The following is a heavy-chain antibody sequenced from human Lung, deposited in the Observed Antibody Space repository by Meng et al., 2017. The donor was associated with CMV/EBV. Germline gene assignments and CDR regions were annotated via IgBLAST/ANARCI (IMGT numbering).Heavy chain of an antibody. CDR3: AREEYSSSSQAGQYYYYYYGMDV. CDR1: GFTFDDYG. D-gene: IGHD6-6*01. Sequence: GGSLRLXCAASGFTFDDYGMSWVRQAPGKGLEWVSGINWNGGSTGYADSVKGRFTISRDNAKNSLYLQMNSLRAEDTALYYCAREEYSSSSQAGQYYYYYYGMDVWRQGTAVSVSS. V-gene: IGHV3-20*04. CDR2: INWNGGST. J-gene: IGHJ6*02.